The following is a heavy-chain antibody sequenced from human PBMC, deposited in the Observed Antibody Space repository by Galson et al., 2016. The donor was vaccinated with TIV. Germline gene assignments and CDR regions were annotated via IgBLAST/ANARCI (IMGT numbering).Heavy chain of an antibody. Sequence: DSVRGRFTISRDNSKKTLYLEMSSLRAEDSAMYYCAKDSGTYYSLYYFDYWGQGIPVTVSS. CDR3: AKDSGTYYSLYYFDY. J-gene: IGHJ4*02. D-gene: IGHD1-26*01. V-gene: IGHV3-30*02.